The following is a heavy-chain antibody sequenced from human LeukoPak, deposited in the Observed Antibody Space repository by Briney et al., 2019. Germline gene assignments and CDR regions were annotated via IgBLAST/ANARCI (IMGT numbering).Heavy chain of an antibody. D-gene: IGHD3-9*01. CDR3: ASLGDDILTGYYTGSLD. Sequence: GGSLRLSCAASGFTFSSYGMHWVRQAPGKGLEWVAFIRYDGSNKYYADSVKGRFTISRDNSKNTLYLQMNSLRAEDTAVYYCASLGDDILTGYYTGSLDWGQGTLVTVSS. J-gene: IGHJ4*02. CDR1: GFTFSSYG. CDR2: IRYDGSNK. V-gene: IGHV3-30*02.